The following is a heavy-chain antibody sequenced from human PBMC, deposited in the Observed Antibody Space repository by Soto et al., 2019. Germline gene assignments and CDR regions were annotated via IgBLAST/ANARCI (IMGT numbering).Heavy chain of an antibody. Sequence: QVQLVQSGAEVKKPGASVKVSCKASGYTFTTYGISWVRQAPGQGLEWMGWISAYNGGANYVQKFQGRVIMSTDTSTSTAYMELRSLRSDDTAMYYCARWDCSHNNCNGDYLQYWGQGSLVSVSS. CDR2: ISAYNGGA. J-gene: IGHJ1*01. D-gene: IGHD2-15*01. CDR1: GYTFTTYG. V-gene: IGHV1-18*01. CDR3: ARWDCSHNNCNGDYLQY.